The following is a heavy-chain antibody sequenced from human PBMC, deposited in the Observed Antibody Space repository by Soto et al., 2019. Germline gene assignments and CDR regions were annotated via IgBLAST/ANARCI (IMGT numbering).Heavy chain of an antibody. D-gene: IGHD2-15*01. V-gene: IGHV3-30*18. CDR3: AKVGYGSGGSCPGNAFDI. J-gene: IGHJ3*02. CDR2: ISYDGSNK. Sequence: GGSLRLSCAASGFTFSSYGMHWVRQAPGKGLEWVAVISYDGSNKYYADSVKGRFTISRDNSKNTLYLQMNSLRAEDTAVYYCAKVGYGSGGSCPGNAFDIWGQGTMVTVSS. CDR1: GFTFSSYG.